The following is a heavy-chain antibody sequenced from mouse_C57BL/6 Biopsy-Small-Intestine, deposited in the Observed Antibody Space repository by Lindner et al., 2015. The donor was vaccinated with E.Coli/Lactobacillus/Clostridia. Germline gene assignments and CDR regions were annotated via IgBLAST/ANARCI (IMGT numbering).Heavy chain of an antibody. CDR3: ARMGRLLDY. CDR2: IYPGNGNT. CDR1: GYTFSDFH. V-gene: IGHV1-84*01. Sequence: VQLQESGPELVKPGASVKISCKASGYTFSDFHINWLKQRPGQGLEWIGWIYPGNGNTKYNERFKDKATLTVDTSSSPVYMQLSSLTSEDSAVYFCARMGRLLDYWGQGTSVTVSS. J-gene: IGHJ4*01. D-gene: IGHD2-2*01.